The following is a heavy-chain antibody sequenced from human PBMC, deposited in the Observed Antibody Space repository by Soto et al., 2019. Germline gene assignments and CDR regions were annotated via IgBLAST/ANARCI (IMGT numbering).Heavy chain of an antibody. CDR3: ARDNEYCSGGSCYSVMDV. J-gene: IGHJ6*02. CDR1: GFTFSSYS. D-gene: IGHD2-15*01. CDR2: INFRSTSI. V-gene: IGHV3-48*02. Sequence: GGSLRLSCAASGFTFSSYSMNWVRQAPGKGLEWVSYINFRSTSIYYADSVKGRFTISRDNAKNSLYLQMNSLRDEETAVYYCARDNEYCSGGSCYSVMDVWGQGTTVTVSS.